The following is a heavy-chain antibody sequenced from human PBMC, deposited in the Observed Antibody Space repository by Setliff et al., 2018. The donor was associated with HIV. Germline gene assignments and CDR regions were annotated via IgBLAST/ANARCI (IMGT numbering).Heavy chain of an antibody. V-gene: IGHV3-48*03. J-gene: IGHJ3*02. CDR3: ARIRDVWGSYREKASDS. D-gene: IGHD3-16*02. CDR1: GFTFSSYE. CDR2: ISSSGSTI. Sequence: GESLKISCAASGFTFSSYEMNWVRQAPGKGLEWVSYISSSGSTIYYADSVKGRFTISRDNAKNSLYLQMNSLRAEDTAVYYCARIRDVWGSYREKASDSWGQGTMVTVSS.